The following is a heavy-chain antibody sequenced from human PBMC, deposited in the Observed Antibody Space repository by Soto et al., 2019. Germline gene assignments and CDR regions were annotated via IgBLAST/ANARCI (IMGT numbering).Heavy chain of an antibody. CDR3: AADRLYSSLFTFDP. CDR2: IVVGSGNT. CDR1: GFTFTSSS. Sequence: ASVKVSCKSSGFTFTSSSVQWVRQARGQRLEWIGWIVVGSGNTNYAQKFQERVTITRDMSTSTAYMELSSLRSEDTAVYYCAADRLYSSLFTFDPWGQGTLVTVSS. D-gene: IGHD6-13*01. J-gene: IGHJ5*02. V-gene: IGHV1-58*01.